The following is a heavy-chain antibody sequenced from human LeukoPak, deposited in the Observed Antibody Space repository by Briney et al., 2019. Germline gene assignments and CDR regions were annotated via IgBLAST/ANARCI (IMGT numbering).Heavy chain of an antibody. CDR1: GFTFSTYG. Sequence: GGSLRLSCAASGFTFSTYGMHWVRQAPGKGLEWVAFIRYDGSNKYYADSVKGRFTISRDNSKNTLYLQMNSLRAEDTAVYYCAKPMTTVTTSFDYWGQGTLVTVSS. CDR2: IRYDGSNK. V-gene: IGHV3-30*02. CDR3: AKPMTTVTTSFDY. J-gene: IGHJ4*02. D-gene: IGHD4-17*01.